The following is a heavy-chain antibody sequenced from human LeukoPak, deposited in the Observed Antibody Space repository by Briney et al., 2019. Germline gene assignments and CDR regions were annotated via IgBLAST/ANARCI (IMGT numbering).Heavy chain of an antibody. Sequence: GGSLRLSCAASGFTFNYAWMTWVRQAPGKGLEWVGRIKSKTDGETTDYAAPVKGRFTISRDDSKNTLYLQMNSLKTEDTAVYYCTTDDYYYGMDVWGQGTTVTVSS. CDR1: GFTFNYAW. CDR3: TTDDYYYGMDV. V-gene: IGHV3-15*01. CDR2: IKSKTDGETT. J-gene: IGHJ6*02.